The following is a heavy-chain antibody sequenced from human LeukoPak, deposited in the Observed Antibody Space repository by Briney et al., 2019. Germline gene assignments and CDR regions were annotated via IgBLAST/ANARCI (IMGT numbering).Heavy chain of an antibody. Sequence: GGSLRLSCAASGFTFSSHGMAWVRQAPGKGLERVSAIVGSGASTYYADSVKGRFTISRDNSKNTLYLQMNSLRAEDTAVYYCAKDGIAVAGTDWFDPWGQGTLVTVSS. CDR1: GFTFSSHG. D-gene: IGHD6-19*01. V-gene: IGHV3-23*01. CDR3: AKDGIAVAGTDWFDP. CDR2: IVGSGAST. J-gene: IGHJ5*02.